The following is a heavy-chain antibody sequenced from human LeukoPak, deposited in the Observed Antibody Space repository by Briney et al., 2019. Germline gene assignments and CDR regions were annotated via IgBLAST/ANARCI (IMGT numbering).Heavy chain of an antibody. Sequence: GGSLRLSCAASGFTFSSYGMHWVRQAPGKGLEWVAFIRYDGSNKYYADSVKGRFTISRDNSKNTLYLQMNSLRAEDTAVYYCARGYSSSWYGFGYFDLWGRGTLVTVSS. CDR2: IRYDGSNK. J-gene: IGHJ2*01. CDR3: ARGYSSSWYGFGYFDL. CDR1: GFTFSSYG. D-gene: IGHD6-13*01. V-gene: IGHV3-30*02.